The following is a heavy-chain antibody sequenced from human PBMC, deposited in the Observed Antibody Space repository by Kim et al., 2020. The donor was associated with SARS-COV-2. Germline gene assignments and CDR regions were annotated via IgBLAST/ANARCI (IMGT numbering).Heavy chain of an antibody. J-gene: IGHJ5*02. D-gene: IGHD4-17*01. Sequence: SETLSLTCTVSGGSISSYYWSWIRQPPGKGLEWIGYIYYSGSTNYNPSLKSRVTISVDTSKNQFSLKLSPVTAADTAVYYCARGKGYGESHNWFDPWGQGTLVTVSS. V-gene: IGHV4-59*13. CDR3: ARGKGYGESHNWFDP. CDR1: GGSISSYY. CDR2: IYYSGST.